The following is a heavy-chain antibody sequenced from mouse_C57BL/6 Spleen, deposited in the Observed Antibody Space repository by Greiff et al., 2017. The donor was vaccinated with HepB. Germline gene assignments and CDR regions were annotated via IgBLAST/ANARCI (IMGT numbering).Heavy chain of an antibody. J-gene: IGHJ4*01. Sequence: EVKLVESEGGLVQPGSSMKLSCTASGFTFSDYYMAWVRQVPEKGLEWVANINYDGSSTYYLDSLKSRFIISRDNAKNILYLQMSSLKSEDTATYYCARGDWDYWGQGTSVTVSS. CDR2: INYDGSST. CDR1: GFTFSDYY. CDR3: ARGDWDY. V-gene: IGHV5-16*01.